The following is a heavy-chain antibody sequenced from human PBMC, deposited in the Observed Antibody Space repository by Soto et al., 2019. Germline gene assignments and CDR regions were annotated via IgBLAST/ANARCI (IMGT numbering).Heavy chain of an antibody. D-gene: IGHD1-20*01. CDR1: GYTFTSYG. CDR3: ARDKITGIHDY. J-gene: IGHJ4*02. V-gene: IGHV1-18*01. Sequence: ASVKVSCKASGYTFTSYGISWVRQAPGQGLEWMGWISAYNGNTNYAQKFQGRVTITRDTSASTAYMELSSLRSEDTAVYYCARDKITGIHDYWGQGTLVTVSS. CDR2: ISAYNGNT.